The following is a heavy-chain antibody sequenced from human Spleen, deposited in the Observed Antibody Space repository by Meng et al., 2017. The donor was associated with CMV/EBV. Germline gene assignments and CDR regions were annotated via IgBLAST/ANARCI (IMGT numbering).Heavy chain of an antibody. Sequence: GESLKISCAASVFTFSSYAMHWVRQAPGKGLEWVAVISYDGSNKYYADSVKGRFTISRDNSKNTLYLQMNSLRAEDTAVYYCARSGYTAMVRTYYYYGMDVWGQGTTVTVSS. J-gene: IGHJ6*02. CDR2: ISYDGSNK. D-gene: IGHD5-18*01. CDR3: ARSGYTAMVRTYYYYGMDV. V-gene: IGHV3-30-3*01. CDR1: VFTFSSYA.